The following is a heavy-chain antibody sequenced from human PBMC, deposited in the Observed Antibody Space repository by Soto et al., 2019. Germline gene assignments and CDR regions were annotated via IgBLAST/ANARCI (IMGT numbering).Heavy chain of an antibody. Sequence: SSETLSLTCAVYGGSFSGFYWSWIRQSPGKGLEWIGEINDSGSTNYNPSLKSRVTISVDTSKNQFSLKLSSVTAADTAVYYCTRGAGRGAWGQGTLVTVSS. CDR3: TRGAGRGA. D-gene: IGHD5-12*01. CDR1: GGSFSGFY. CDR2: INDSGST. V-gene: IGHV4-34*01. J-gene: IGHJ5*02.